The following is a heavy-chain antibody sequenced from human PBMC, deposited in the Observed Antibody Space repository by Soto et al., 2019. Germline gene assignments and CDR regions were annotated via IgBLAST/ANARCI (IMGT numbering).Heavy chain of an antibody. CDR1: GGTFSSYA. V-gene: IGHV1-69*01. CDR3: ARSGPYSSSWFPFENWFDP. Sequence: QVQLVQSGAEVKKPGSSVKVSCKASGGTFSSYAISWVRQAPGQGLEWMGGIIPIFGTANYAQKFQGRVKITAHESTSTAYMELSSLTSEDTAVYYCARSGPYSSSWFPFENWFDPWGKGTLVTVSS. CDR2: IIPIFGTA. D-gene: IGHD6-13*01. J-gene: IGHJ5*02.